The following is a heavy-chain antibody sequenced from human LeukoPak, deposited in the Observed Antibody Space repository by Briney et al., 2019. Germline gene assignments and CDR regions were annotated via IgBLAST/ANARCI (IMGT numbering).Heavy chain of an antibody. D-gene: IGHD3-3*01. CDR1: GYTFTSYD. V-gene: IGHV1-8*03. Sequence: GASVKVSCKASGYTFTSYDINWVRQATGQGLEWMGWMNPNSGNTGYAQKFQCRVTITRNTSISTAYMELSSLRSEDTAVYYCARYFWEDYNWFDPWGQGTLVTVSS. J-gene: IGHJ5*02. CDR3: ARYFWEDYNWFDP. CDR2: MNPNSGNT.